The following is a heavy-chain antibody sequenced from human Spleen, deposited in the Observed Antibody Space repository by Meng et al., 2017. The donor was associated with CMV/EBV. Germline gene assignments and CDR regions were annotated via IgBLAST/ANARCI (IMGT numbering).Heavy chain of an antibody. CDR3: ARGCRVGVWGSYRFGGYFDL. Sequence: QVQLQQWGAGLLNPSEPLSLTCAVYGGSFSGYYWSWIRQPPGKGLEWIGEINHSGSTNYNPSLKSRVTISVDTSKNQFSLKLSSVTAADTAVYYCARGCRVGVWGSYRFGGYFDLWGRGTLVTVSS. CDR2: INHSGST. V-gene: IGHV4-34*01. CDR1: GGSFSGYY. D-gene: IGHD3-16*02. J-gene: IGHJ2*01.